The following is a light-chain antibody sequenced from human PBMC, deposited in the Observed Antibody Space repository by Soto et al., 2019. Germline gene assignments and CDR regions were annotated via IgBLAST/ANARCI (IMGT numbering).Light chain of an antibody. V-gene: IGKV3-15*01. Sequence: EIVMTQSPATLSVSPGERATLSRRASQSVSSNLAWYQQKPGQAPRLLIYGASTRATGIPARFSGSGSGTEFTLTISSLQSEDFSVYYCQQYKNWPQTFGQGTKGDIK. CDR2: GAS. CDR3: QQYKNWPQT. CDR1: QSVSSN. J-gene: IGKJ1*01.